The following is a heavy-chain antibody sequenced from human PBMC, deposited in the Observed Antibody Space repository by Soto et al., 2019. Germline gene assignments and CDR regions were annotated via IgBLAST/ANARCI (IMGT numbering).Heavy chain of an antibody. D-gene: IGHD4-4*01. CDR2: IYNSGRK. CDR1: GGSISSGGYS. CDR3: ARGMNKVTTYDY. V-gene: IGHV4-30-2*01. Sequence: PSETLSLTCAVSGGSISSGGYSWSLIRQPPGKGMEWIGYIYNSGRKYYNTYLKSRVNISVDRSKNQFSINLSSVTAADTAVYYCARGMNKVTTYDYWGQGTLVTVSS. J-gene: IGHJ4*02.